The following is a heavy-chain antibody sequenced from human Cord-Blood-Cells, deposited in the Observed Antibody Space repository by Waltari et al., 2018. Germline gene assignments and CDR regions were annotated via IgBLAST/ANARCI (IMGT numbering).Heavy chain of an antibody. CDR3: AREMDIVATGELFDY. CDR2: INPNSGGT. Sequence: QVQLVQSGAEVKKPAASVKVSCQASGYTLTGYSLHWVRQPPGQGLEWMGWINPNSGGTNYAQKFQGRVTMTRDTSISTAYMELSRLRSDDTAVYYCAREMDIVATGELFDYWGQGTLVTVSS. D-gene: IGHD5-12*01. V-gene: IGHV1-2*02. J-gene: IGHJ4*02. CDR1: GYTLTGYS.